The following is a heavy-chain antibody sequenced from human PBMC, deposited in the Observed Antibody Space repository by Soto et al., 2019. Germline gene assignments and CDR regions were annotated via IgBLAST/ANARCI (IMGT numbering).Heavy chain of an antibody. CDR2: IYPDDSET. CDR3: ASIQSGYSYGFSRYYYYYGMDV. V-gene: IGHV5-51*01. J-gene: IGHJ6*02. Sequence: GESLKISCKGSGYSFLNYWIGWVRQMPGKDLEWIGIIYPDDSETRYSPSFQGRVTISADKSISTAYLQWSSLKASDTAMYYCASIQSGYSYGFSRYYYYYGMDVWGQGTTVTVSS. D-gene: IGHD5-18*01. CDR1: GYSFLNYW.